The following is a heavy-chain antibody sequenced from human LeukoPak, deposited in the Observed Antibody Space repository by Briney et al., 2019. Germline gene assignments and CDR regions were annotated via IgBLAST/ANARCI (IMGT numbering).Heavy chain of an antibody. Sequence: PGGSLRLSCAVSGFTFSSHAMTWVRQAPGKGLEWVSGISIGGDITYYADSVQGRFIIFRDNSKNTVYLQMNSLRVEDTAVYYCANEEVPNDYWGQGTLVTVSS. D-gene: IGHD4/OR15-4a*01. CDR3: ANEEVPNDY. CDR1: GFTFSSHA. CDR2: ISIGGDIT. V-gene: IGHV3-23*01. J-gene: IGHJ4*02.